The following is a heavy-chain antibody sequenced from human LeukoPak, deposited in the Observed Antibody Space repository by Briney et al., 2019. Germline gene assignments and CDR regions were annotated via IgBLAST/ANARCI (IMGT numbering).Heavy chain of an antibody. CDR3: ARASWISTADAVC. CDR1: GFTFSSYS. J-gene: IGHJ4*02. V-gene: IGHV3-21*04. D-gene: IGHD2-2*03. Sequence: GGSLRLSCAASGFTFSSYSMNWVRQAPGKGLEWVSSISSSSSYIYYADSVKGRCTLSRDISRNTVYLQLNNLRVEDTAIYYCARASWISTADAVCWGQGTQVTVSS. CDR2: ISSSSSYI.